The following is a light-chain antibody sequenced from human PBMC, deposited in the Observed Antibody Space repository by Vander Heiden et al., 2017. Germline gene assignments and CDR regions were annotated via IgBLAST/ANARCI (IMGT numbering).Light chain of an antibody. CDR3: QVWDISSDHPVV. J-gene: IGLJ2*01. Sequence: SYALRQTPSLSAAPRPAARFVCWGHNVGITSVHWYQLKPGQVPGLVVYDDSDRPAGIPEGFSGSKFGNTATLTISRVEVGDEADYYCQVWDISSDHPVVFGGGTTLAVL. CDR1: NVGITS. CDR2: DDS. V-gene: IGLV3-21*02.